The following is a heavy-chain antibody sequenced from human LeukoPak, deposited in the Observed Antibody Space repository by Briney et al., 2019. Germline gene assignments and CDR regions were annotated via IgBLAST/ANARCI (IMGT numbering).Heavy chain of an antibody. Sequence: KPSETLSLTCTVSGGSISRYYWGWIRQPPGKGLEWIGSIYHSGSTYYNPSLKSRVTISVDTSKNQFSLKLNSVTAADTAVYYCARGHYGSGSYYDNYYYYMDVWGEGTTVTVSS. CDR3: ARGHYGSGSYYDNYYYYMDV. V-gene: IGHV4-38-2*02. J-gene: IGHJ6*03. D-gene: IGHD3-10*01. CDR2: IYHSGST. CDR1: GGSISRYY.